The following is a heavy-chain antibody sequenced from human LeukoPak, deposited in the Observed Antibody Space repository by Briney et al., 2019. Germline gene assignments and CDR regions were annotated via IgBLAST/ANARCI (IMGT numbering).Heavy chain of an antibody. V-gene: IGHV4-34*01. D-gene: IGHD2-2*01. CDR1: GGSFNGYS. CDR3: ARVCLWGGSCYVYYNGMDV. J-gene: IGHJ6*02. Sequence: SEALSLTCAVYGGSFNGYSWSWIRPPPGKGRAWIGEINHSGGTNYNPSLKSRVTISVDTSKNQFSLKLRSVTAADTAVYYCARVCLWGGSCYVYYNGMDVWGQGTTVTVSS. CDR2: INHSGGT.